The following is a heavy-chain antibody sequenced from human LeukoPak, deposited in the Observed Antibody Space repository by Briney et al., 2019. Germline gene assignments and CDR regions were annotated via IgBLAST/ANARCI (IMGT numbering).Heavy chain of an antibody. V-gene: IGHV3-49*04. CDR1: GFAFGDYA. Sequence: PGGSLGLSCTASGFAFGDYAMSWVRQAPGKGLEGVGFIRSKAYGGTTEYAASVKGRFTISRDDSKSIAYLQMNSLKTEDTAVYYCTRDIRSGSYSFDYWGQGTLVTVSS. CDR3: TRDIRSGSYSFDY. J-gene: IGHJ4*02. D-gene: IGHD1-26*01. CDR2: IRSKAYGGTT.